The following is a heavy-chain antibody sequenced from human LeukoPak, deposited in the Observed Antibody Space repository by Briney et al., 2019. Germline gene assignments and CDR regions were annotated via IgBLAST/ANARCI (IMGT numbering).Heavy chain of an antibody. V-gene: IGHV1-2*02. CDR3: ARDRVIVGPSDGFDI. CDR1: GYTFTGYY. Sequence: ASVKVSCKASGYTFTGYYVNWLRQAPGQGLEWMGWISPNSGGTNYAQKFQGRVTMSRDTSISTAYMELSRLRSDDTALYYCARDRVIVGPSDGFDIWGQGTMVTVSS. CDR2: ISPNSGGT. D-gene: IGHD3-22*01. J-gene: IGHJ3*02.